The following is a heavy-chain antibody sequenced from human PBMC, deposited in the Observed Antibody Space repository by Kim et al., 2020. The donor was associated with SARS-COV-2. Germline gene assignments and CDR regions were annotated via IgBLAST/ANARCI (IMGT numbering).Heavy chain of an antibody. D-gene: IGHD4-17*01. CDR3: ARDHTVTTLYYYGMDV. V-gene: IGHV1-2*06. CDR1: GYTFTGYY. J-gene: IGHJ6*02. Sequence: ASVKVSCKASGYTFTGYYMHWVRQAPGQGLEWMGRINPNSGGTNYAQKFQGRVTMTRDTSISTAYMELSRLRSDDTAVYYCARDHTVTTLYYYGMDVWGQGTTVTVSS. CDR2: INPNSGGT.